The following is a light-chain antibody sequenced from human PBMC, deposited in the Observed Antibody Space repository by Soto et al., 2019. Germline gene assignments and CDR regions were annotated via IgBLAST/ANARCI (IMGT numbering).Light chain of an antibody. CDR1: QSVTTY. V-gene: IGKV3-15*01. Sequence: EIVMTQSPGTLSVSPGERATLSCRAGQSVTTYFAWYQQKSGQSPRLLIYDVSIRATGVPARFSGTGSETDFTLTISGLQSEDSAVYFCQQYNNWPFSFGEGTRLEIK. J-gene: IGKJ5*01. CDR2: DVS. CDR3: QQYNNWPFS.